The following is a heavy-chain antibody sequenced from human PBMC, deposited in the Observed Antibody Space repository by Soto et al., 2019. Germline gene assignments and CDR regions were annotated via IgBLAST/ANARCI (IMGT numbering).Heavy chain of an antibody. D-gene: IGHD2-21*01. CDR1: GDSISSSSNW. Sequence: PSETLSLTCAVSGDSISSSSNWWNWVRQPPGKGLEWIGYIYYSGNPTYNPSFKSRVTMSVDRSKNQFSLRLSSLTAADTAVYYCARNSPLLENDYYGVDVWGQGTTVTVSS. CDR3: ARNSPLLENDYYGVDV. CDR2: IYYSGNP. J-gene: IGHJ6*02. V-gene: IGHV4-61*05.